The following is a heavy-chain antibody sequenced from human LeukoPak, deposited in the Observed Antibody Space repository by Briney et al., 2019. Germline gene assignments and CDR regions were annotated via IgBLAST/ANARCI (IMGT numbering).Heavy chain of an antibody. J-gene: IGHJ4*02. D-gene: IGHD3-16*02. CDR1: GFTFSSYG. V-gene: IGHV3-33*06. CDR2: IWYDGSNK. CDR3: AKDGDYVWGSYRYMYYFDY. Sequence: GGSLRLSCAASGFTFSSYGMHWVRQAPGKGLEWVAVIWYDGSNKYYADSAKGRFTISRDNSKNTLYLQMNSLRAEDTAVYYCAKDGDYVWGSYRYMYYFDYWGQGTLVTVSS.